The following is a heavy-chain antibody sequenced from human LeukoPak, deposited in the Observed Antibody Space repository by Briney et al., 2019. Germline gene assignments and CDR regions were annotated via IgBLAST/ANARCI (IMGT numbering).Heavy chain of an antibody. CDR2: IYYSGST. V-gene: IGHV4-59*01. CDR1: GGSISSYY. J-gene: IGHJ6*03. Sequence: SETLSLTCTVSGGSISSYYWSWIRQPPRKGLEGIGYIYYSGSTNYNPSLKSRVTISVDTSKHQFSLKLSSVTAADTAVYYCAREGTDQYYYYYMDVWGKGTTVTVSS. D-gene: IGHD3-10*01. CDR3: AREGTDQYYYYYMDV.